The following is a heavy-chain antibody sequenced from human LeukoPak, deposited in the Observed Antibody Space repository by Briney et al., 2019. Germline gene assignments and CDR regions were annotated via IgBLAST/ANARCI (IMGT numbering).Heavy chain of an antibody. D-gene: IGHD1-26*01. Sequence: ASVKVSCKASGGTFSSYAISWVRQAPGQGLEWMGGIIPIFGTANYAQKFQGRVTITADESTSTAYMELSSLRSEDTAVYYCARFAGSGSHGRFVYWGQGTLVTVSS. CDR3: ARFAGSGSHGRFVY. J-gene: IGHJ4*02. CDR2: IIPIFGTA. V-gene: IGHV1-69*13. CDR1: GGTFSSYA.